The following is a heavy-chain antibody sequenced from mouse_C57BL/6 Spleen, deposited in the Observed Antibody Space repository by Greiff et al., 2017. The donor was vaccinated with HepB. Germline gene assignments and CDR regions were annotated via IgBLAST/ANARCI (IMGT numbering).Heavy chain of an antibody. Sequence: VQLQQSGPVLVKPGASVKMSCKASGYTFTDYYMNWVKQSHGKSLEWIGVINPYNGGTSYNQKFKGKATLTVDKSSSTAYMELNSLTSEDSAVYYCANYYDYLLFAYWGQGTLVTVSA. D-gene: IGHD2-4*01. J-gene: IGHJ3*01. CDR1: GYTFTDYY. CDR2: INPYNGGT. CDR3: ANYYDYLLFAY. V-gene: IGHV1-19*01.